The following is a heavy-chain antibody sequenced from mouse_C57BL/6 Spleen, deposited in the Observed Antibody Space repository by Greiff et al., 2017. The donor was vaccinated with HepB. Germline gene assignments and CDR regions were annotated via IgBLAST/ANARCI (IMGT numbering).Heavy chain of an antibody. V-gene: IGHV5-17*01. J-gene: IGHJ4*01. D-gene: IGHD1-1*01. CDR2: ISSGSSTI. Sequence: EVQVVESGGGLVKPGGSLKPSSAASGFTFSDYGMHWVRQAPEKGLEWVAYISSGSSTIYYADTVKGRFTISRDNAKNTLFRQMISLRSEDTVMYYSARDYGSSYEDYAMDYWGQGTPVTISS. CDR3: ARDYGSSYEDYAMDY. CDR1: GFTFSDYG.